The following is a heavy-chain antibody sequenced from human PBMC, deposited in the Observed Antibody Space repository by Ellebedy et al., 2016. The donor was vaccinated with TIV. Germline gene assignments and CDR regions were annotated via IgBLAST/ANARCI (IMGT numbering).Heavy chain of an antibody. V-gene: IGHV3-23*01. Sequence: PGGSLRLSCAASGFTFSSYAMSWVRQAPGKGLEWVSTISSTGSRTYYADSVEGRFIISRDNSKKTLYLQMNSLRAEDTAVYYCARDPSARPFGGWGQGTLVTVSS. D-gene: IGHD3-10*01. CDR1: GFTFSSYA. J-gene: IGHJ4*02. CDR2: ISSTGSRT. CDR3: ARDPSARPFGG.